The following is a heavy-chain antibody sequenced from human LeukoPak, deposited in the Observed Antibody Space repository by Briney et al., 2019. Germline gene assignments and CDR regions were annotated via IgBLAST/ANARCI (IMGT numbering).Heavy chain of an antibody. CDR3: ARVTFYYDSDAFDI. D-gene: IGHD3-22*01. J-gene: IGHJ3*02. CDR1: GGTFSSYA. CDR2: IIPIFGTA. Sequence: SVKVSCKASGGTFSSYAISWVRQAPGQGLEWMGGIIPIFGTANYAQKFQGRVTMTRDTSISTAYMELSRLRSDDTAVYYCARVTFYYDSDAFDIWGQGTMVTVSS. V-gene: IGHV1-69*05.